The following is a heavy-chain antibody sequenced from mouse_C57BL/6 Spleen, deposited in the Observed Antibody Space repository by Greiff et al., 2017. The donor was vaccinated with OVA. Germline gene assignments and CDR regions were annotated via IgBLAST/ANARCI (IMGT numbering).Heavy chain of an antibody. V-gene: IGHV1-7*01. CDR3: ARDDDYAMDY. CDR2: INPSSGYT. Sequence: QVQLQQSGAELAKPGASVKLSCKASGYTFTSYWMHWVKQRPGQGLEWIGYINPSSGYTKYNQKFKDKATLTAEKSSSTAYMQLSSLTYEDSAVYYCARDDDYAMDYWGQGTSVTVSS. J-gene: IGHJ4*01. CDR1: GYTFTSYW.